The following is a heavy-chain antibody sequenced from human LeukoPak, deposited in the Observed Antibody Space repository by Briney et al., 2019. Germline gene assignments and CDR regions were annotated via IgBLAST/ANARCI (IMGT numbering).Heavy chain of an antibody. D-gene: IGHD2-2*01. Sequence: PGGSLRLSCAASGFTVSSNYMSWVRQAPGKGLEWVSVIYSDGSTYYADSVKGRFTISRDNSKNTLYLQMNSLRAEDTAVYYRARYCSSTSCYADYAFDIWGQGTMVTVSS. CDR3: ARYCSSTSCYADYAFDI. J-gene: IGHJ3*02. V-gene: IGHV3-66*01. CDR1: GFTVSSNY. CDR2: IYSDGST.